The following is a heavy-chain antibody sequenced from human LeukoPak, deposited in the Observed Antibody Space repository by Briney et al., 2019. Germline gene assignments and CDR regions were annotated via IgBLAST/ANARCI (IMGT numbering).Heavy chain of an antibody. CDR3: AKVGAYGDYARHDY. J-gene: IGHJ4*02. D-gene: IGHD4-17*01. Sequence: SETLSLTCAVSRYSNSSGYYWGWIRQPPGKGLEWIGNIYHSGDTYYNPSLKSRVTISADTSKNQFSLKLSSVTAADTAVYYCAKVGAYGDYARHDYWGQGTLVTVSS. CDR2: IYHSGDT. CDR1: RYSNSSGYY. V-gene: IGHV4-38-2*01.